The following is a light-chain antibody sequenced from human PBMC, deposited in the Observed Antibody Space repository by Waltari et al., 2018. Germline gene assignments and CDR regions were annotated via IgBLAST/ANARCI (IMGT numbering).Light chain of an antibody. CDR3: QQSYSTPRIT. V-gene: IGKV1-39*01. CDR1: QSISSY. Sequence: DIQMTQSPSSLSASVGDRVTITCRASQSISSYLNWYQQKPGKAPKLLIYAASSLQSGVPSRFSGSASGTDFTLTISSLQPEDFATYYCQQSYSTPRITFGPGTKVDIK. CDR2: AAS. J-gene: IGKJ3*01.